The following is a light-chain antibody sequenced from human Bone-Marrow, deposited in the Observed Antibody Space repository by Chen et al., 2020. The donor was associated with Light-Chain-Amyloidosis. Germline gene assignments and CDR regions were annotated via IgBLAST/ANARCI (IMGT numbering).Light chain of an antibody. J-gene: IGLJ3*02. CDR3: AAWDDRLNGWV. Sequence: QSVLTQPPSASGTPGQRITISCSGSRSNIGINHVYWYQQLPGTAPKLFMYKSDQRPSGVPDRFAGSRSGGSASLAISGLRSEDEADYYGAAWDDRLNGWVFGGGTKLTVL. V-gene: IGLV1-47*01. CDR1: RSNIGINH. CDR2: KSD.